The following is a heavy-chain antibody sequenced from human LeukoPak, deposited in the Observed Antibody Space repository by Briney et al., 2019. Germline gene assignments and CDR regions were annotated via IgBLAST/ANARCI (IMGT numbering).Heavy chain of an antibody. J-gene: IGHJ6*04. CDR1: GFTFSSYG. Sequence: GGSLRLSCAASGFTFSSYGMSWVRQAPGEGLGWVSAISGSGGSTYYADSVKGRFTISRDNAKNSLYLQMNSLRAEDTAVYYCAELGITMIGGVWGKGTTVTISS. CDR2: ISGSGGST. D-gene: IGHD3-10*02. V-gene: IGHV3-23*01. CDR3: AELGITMIGGV.